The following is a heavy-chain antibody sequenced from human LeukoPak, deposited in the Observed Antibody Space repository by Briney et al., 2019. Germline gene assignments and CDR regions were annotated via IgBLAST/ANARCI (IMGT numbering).Heavy chain of an antibody. J-gene: IGHJ4*02. CDR3: AKGSEGSGSYYSY. D-gene: IGHD3-10*01. CDR1: GFTVSSNY. Sequence: GGSLRLSCAASGFTVSSNYMSWVRQAPGKGLEWVAVISYDGSNKYYADSVKGRFTISRDNSKNTLYLQMNSLRAEDTAVYYCAKGSEGSGSYYSYWGQGTLVTVSS. CDR2: ISYDGSNK. V-gene: IGHV3-30*18.